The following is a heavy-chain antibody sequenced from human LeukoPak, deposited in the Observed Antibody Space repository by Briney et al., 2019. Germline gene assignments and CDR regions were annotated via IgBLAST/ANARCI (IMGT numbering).Heavy chain of an antibody. J-gene: IGHJ4*02. CDR1: GFTFSSYS. D-gene: IGHD2-2*01. Sequence: PGGSLRLSCAASGFTFSSYSMNWVRRAPGKGLEWVSYISSASGSIYYADSVKGRFTISRDNAKNPLFLQMNSLRAEDTAVYYCARLPAYCSSTSCYYDYWGQGTLVTVSS. CDR2: ISSASGSI. V-gene: IGHV3-48*04. CDR3: ARLPAYCSSTSCYYDY.